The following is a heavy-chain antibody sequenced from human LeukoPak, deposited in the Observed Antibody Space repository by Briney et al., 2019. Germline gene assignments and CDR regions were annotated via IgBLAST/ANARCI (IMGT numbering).Heavy chain of an antibody. J-gene: IGHJ4*02. CDR2: ISGGGPST. Sequence: GGSLRLSCVASGFTFSNYDMSWVRQAPGKGLEWVSLISGGGPSTYYTDSVKGRFTISRDNSKNTLYLQMNSLRAEDTAVYYCARDTYSGSPKYYFDYWGQGTLVTVSS. V-gene: IGHV3-23*01. CDR3: ARDTYSGSPKYYFDY. CDR1: GFTFSNYD. D-gene: IGHD1-26*01.